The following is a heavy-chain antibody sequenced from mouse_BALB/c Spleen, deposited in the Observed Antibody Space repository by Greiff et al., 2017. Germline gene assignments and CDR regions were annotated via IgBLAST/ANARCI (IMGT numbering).Heavy chain of an antibody. V-gene: IGHV3-6*02. CDR2: ISYDGSN. D-gene: IGHD1-2*01. Sequence: EVQLQQSGPGLVKPSQSLSLTCSVTGYSITSGYYWNWIRQFPGNKLEWMGYISYDGSNNYNPSLKNRISITRDTSKNQFFLKLNSVTTEDTATYYCARREDYGSYFDVWGAGTTVTVSS. CDR3: ARREDYGSYFDV. CDR1: GYSITSGYY. J-gene: IGHJ1*01.